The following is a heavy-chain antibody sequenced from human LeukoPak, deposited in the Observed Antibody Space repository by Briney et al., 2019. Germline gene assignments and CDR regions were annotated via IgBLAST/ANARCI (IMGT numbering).Heavy chain of an antibody. J-gene: IGHJ4*02. CDR2: ISLSGVT. D-gene: IGHD1-26*01. CDR1: GGSTSSTNW. CDR3: SRESGAFSPFGY. Sequence: SETLSLTCGVSGGSTSSTNWWSWVRQPPGQGLEWIGEISLSGVTNYNPSLKSRVTMSLDRAKNHLSLSLTSVTAADTAVYYCSRESGAFSPFGYWGQGTLVTVSS. V-gene: IGHV4-4*02.